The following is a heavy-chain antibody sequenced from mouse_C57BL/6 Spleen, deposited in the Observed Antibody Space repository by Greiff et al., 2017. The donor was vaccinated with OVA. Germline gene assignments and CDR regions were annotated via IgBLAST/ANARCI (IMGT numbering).Heavy chain of an antibody. Sequence: EVQRVESGGGLVQPGGSLSLSCAASGFTFTDYYMSWVRQPPGKALEWLGFIRNKANGYTTEYSASVKGRFTISRDNSQSILYLQMNALRAEDSATYYCARDGSSYGDNWDWYFDVWGTGTTVTVSS. CDR2: IRNKANGYTT. CDR3: ARDGSSYGDNWDWYFDV. CDR1: GFTFTDYY. D-gene: IGHD1-1*01. V-gene: IGHV7-3*01. J-gene: IGHJ1*03.